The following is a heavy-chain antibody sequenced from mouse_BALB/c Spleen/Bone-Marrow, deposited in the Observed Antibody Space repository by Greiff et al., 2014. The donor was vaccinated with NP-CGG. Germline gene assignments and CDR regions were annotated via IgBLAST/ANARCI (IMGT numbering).Heavy chain of an antibody. V-gene: IGHV1S56*01. D-gene: IGHD1-1*01. J-gene: IGHJ4*01. Sequence: VQVVESGPELVKPGASVRISCKASGYTFTSYYIHWLKQRPGQGLEWIGWIYPGNVNTKYNEKFKGKATLTADKSSGTAYMQLSSLTSEDSAVYFCARSFYGRSMDYWGQGTSVTVSS. CDR3: ARSFYGRSMDY. CDR1: GYTFTSYY. CDR2: IYPGNVNT.